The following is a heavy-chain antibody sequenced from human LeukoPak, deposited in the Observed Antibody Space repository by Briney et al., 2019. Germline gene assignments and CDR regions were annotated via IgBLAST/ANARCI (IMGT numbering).Heavy chain of an antibody. J-gene: IGHJ6*02. V-gene: IGHV4-59*11. CDR3: ARDLGAGNAVGGSGSYYNSPYGDYYYYCMDV. Sequence: PSETLSLTCIVSGGSISGHYWSWIRQSPEKGLEWLGYISHTGSTKFNPSLESRVTISVDTSKNHFSLKLSSVTAADTAVYYCARDLGAGNAVGGSGSYYNSPYGDYYYYCMDVWGQGTTVTVSS. CDR1: GGSISGHY. D-gene: IGHD3-10*01. CDR2: ISHTGST.